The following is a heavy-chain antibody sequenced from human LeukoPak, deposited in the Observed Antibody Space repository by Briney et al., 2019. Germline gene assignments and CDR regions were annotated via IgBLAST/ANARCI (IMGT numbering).Heavy chain of an antibody. Sequence: PGGSLRLSCAASGITFSSHAMSWVRQPPAEGLEWGSLISGRGGHTYYGDSVKGRFTISRDNSTNRLYLQMNSLRPEDTAVYYCAKGGAATMRDGYNYYYYYMEVWGRGTTVTVSS. CDR1: GITFSSHA. V-gene: IGHV3-23*01. J-gene: IGHJ6*03. CDR3: AKGGAATMRDGYNYYYYYMEV. CDR2: ISGRGGHT. D-gene: IGHD5-24*01.